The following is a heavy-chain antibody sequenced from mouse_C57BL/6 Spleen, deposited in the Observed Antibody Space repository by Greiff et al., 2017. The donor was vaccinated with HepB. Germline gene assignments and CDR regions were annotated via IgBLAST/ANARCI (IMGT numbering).Heavy chain of an antibody. Sequence: VKLQQSGPGLVQPSQSLSITCTVSGFSLTSYGVHWVRQSPGKGLEWLGVIWSGGSTDYNAAFISRLSISKDNSKSQFFFKMNSLQADDTAIYYCARKWGTRGYYAMDYWGQGTSVTVSS. CDR1: GFSLTSYG. CDR3: ARKWGTRGYYAMDY. J-gene: IGHJ4*01. V-gene: IGHV2-2*01. CDR2: IWSGGST. D-gene: IGHD3-3*01.